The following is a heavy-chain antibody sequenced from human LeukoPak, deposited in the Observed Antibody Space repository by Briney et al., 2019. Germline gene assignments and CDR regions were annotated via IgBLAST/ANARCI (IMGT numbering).Heavy chain of an antibody. D-gene: IGHD6-13*01. CDR3: ARDGIAAAGSYYYYYGMDV. Sequence: SETLSLTCAVYGGSFSGYYWSWIRQPPGKGLEWIGEINHSGSTNYNPSLKSRVTISVDTSKNQFSLKLSSVTAADTAVYHCARDGIAAAGSYYYYYGMDVWGQGTTVTVSS. J-gene: IGHJ6*02. CDR1: GGSFSGYY. CDR2: INHSGST. V-gene: IGHV4-34*01.